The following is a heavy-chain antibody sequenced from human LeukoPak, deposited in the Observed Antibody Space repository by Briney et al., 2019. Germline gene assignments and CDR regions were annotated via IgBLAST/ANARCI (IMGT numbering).Heavy chain of an antibody. CDR3: ARDLIQLRFFDY. V-gene: IGHV4-30-4*08. J-gene: IGHJ4*02. CDR2: IYYSGGT. CDR1: GGSISSGDYY. D-gene: IGHD5-12*01. Sequence: PSETLSLTCTVSGGSISSGDYYWSWIRQPPGKGLEWIGYIYYSGGTYYNPSLKSRVTISVDTSKNRFSLKLSSVTAADTAVYYCARDLIQLRFFDYWGQGTLVTVSS.